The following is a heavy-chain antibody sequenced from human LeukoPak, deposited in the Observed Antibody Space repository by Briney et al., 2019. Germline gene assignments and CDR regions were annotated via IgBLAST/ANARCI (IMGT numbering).Heavy chain of an antibody. CDR2: IYTSGST. D-gene: IGHD6-6*01. V-gene: IGHV4-61*02. CDR1: GGSISSGSYY. Sequence: PSQTLSLTCTVSGGSISSGSYYWSWIRQPAGKGLEWIGRIYTSGSTNYNPSLKSRVTISVDTSKNQFSLKLSSVTAADTAVYYCARLARSVIAPPKNVWFDPWGQGTLVTVSS. CDR3: ARLARSVIAPPKNVWFDP. J-gene: IGHJ5*02.